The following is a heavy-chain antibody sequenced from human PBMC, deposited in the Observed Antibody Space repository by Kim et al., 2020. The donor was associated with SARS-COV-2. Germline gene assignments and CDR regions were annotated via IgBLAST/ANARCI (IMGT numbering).Heavy chain of an antibody. CDR3: ARGPYSYGRDYFDY. J-gene: IGHJ4*02. V-gene: IGHV3-21*01. Sequence: AHPGTRRYTISRENAKNSLYRQMNSLRAEDTAVYYCARGPYSYGRDYFDYWGQGTLVTVSS. D-gene: IGHD5-18*01.